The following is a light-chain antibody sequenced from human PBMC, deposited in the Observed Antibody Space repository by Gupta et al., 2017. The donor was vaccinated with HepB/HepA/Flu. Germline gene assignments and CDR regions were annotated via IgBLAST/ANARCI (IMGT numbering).Light chain of an antibody. CDR2: ANN. J-gene: IGLJ3*02. CDR3: ATWDDSLSGRV. V-gene: IGLV1-47*01. CDR1: SANIATNY. Sequence: QSVVTQPPSASGTPAQRVTIACSGSSANIATNYVYWYQQFPGTAPKLLMYANNQRPSGVPDRFSGSKSGTSASLAISGLRSEDEATYYCATWDDSLSGRVFGGGTTLTVL.